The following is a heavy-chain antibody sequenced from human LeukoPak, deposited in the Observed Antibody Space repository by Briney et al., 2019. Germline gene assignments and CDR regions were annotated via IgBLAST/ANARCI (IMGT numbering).Heavy chain of an antibody. D-gene: IGHD3-10*01. CDR3: AKDLGLAFDY. V-gene: IGHV3-23*01. CDR2: ISGSGGST. CDR1: GFTFSSYA. J-gene: IGHJ4*02. Sequence: GGSLRLSCAAAGFTFSSYAMSWVRQAPGKGLEWVSAISGSGGSTYYADSVKGRFTISRDNSKNTLYLQMYSLRAEDTAVSYCAKDLGLAFDYWGQGTLVTVSS.